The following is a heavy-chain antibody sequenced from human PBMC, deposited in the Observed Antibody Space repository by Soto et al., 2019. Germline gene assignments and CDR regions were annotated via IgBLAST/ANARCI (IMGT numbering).Heavy chain of an antibody. V-gene: IGHV3-13*05. D-gene: IGHD6-19*01. CDR3: ARGLPTLPPRSSGWYGAYYYGMDV. CDR1: GFTFSSYD. J-gene: IGHJ6*02. Sequence: EVQLVESGGGLVQPGGSLRLSCAASGFTFSSYDMHWVRQATGKGLEWVSAIGTAGDPYYPGSVKGRFTISRENAKNSLYLQMNSLRAGDTAVYYCARGLPTLPPRSSGWYGAYYYGMDVWGQGTTVTVSS. CDR2: IGTAGDP.